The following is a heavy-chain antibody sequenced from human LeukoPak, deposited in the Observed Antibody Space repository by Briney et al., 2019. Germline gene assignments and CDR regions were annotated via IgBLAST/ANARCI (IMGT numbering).Heavy chain of an antibody. CDR3: VRVPQLALFDY. D-gene: IGHD4/OR15-4a*01. Sequence: GGSLRLSCAASGFTFSSYWMHWVRQAPGRGLGWVSRINSDGSSTNYADSVKARITISRANAKNTLYLQMNSLRAEDTAVSYCVRVPQLALFDYWGQGTLVTVSS. CDR1: GFTFSSYW. J-gene: IGHJ4*02. CDR2: INSDGSST. V-gene: IGHV3-74*01.